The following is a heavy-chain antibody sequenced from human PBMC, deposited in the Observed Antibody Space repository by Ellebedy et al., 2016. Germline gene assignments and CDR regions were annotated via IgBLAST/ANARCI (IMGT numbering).Heavy chain of an antibody. CDR3: VKWGRVIRLGELGYAFDI. J-gene: IGHJ3*02. CDR1: GFTFSSYA. CDR2: ISSNGGST. V-gene: IGHV3-64D*06. D-gene: IGHD3-16*01. Sequence: GGSLRLSCSASGFTFSSYAMHWVRQAPGKGLEYVSAISSNGGSTYYADSVKGRFTISRDNSKNTLYRQMSSLRAEDTAVYYCVKWGRVIRLGELGYAFDIWGQGTMVTVSS.